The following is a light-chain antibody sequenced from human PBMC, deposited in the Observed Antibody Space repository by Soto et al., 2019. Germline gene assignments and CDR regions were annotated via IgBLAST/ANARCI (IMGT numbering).Light chain of an antibody. CDR1: QGIGRD. Sequence: AIQLTQSPSSLSASIGDRVTITCRASQGIGRDLAWFQQMPGKAPKLLIYAASTLADGVPSRFSGSGSGTDFTLTISSLQPEDFASYVCHQFDAYPLTFGGGTKVEIK. J-gene: IGKJ4*01. V-gene: IGKV1-13*02. CDR2: AAS. CDR3: HQFDAYPLT.